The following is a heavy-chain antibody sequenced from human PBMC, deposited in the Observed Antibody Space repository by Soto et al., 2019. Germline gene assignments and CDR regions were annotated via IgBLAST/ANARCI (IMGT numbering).Heavy chain of an antibody. CDR3: TTNFYTMVRGVIPDY. J-gene: IGHJ4*02. Sequence: PGGSLRLSCAASGFTFSNAWMSWVRQAPGKGLEWVGRIKSKTDGGTTDYAAPVKGRFTISRDDSKNTLYLQMNSLKTEDTAVYYCTTNFYTMVRGVIPDYWGQGTLVTAPQ. CDR1: GFTFSNAW. CDR2: IKSKTDGGTT. D-gene: IGHD3-10*01. V-gene: IGHV3-15*01.